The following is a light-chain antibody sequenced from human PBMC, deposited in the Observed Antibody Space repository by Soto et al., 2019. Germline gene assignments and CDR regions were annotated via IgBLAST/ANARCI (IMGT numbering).Light chain of an antibody. Sequence: QSALTQPASVSGSPGQSITISCTGTSSDGGGYNYVSWYQQHPGKAPKLMIYEVSNRPSGVSNRFSGSKSGNTASLTISGLQAEDEADYYCSSYTRSSTHWVFGGGTKVTVL. CDR3: SSYTRSSTHWV. CDR2: EVS. J-gene: IGLJ3*02. V-gene: IGLV2-14*01. CDR1: SSDGGGYNY.